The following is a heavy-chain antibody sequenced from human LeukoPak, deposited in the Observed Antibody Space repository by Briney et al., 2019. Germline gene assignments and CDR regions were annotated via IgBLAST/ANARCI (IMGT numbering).Heavy chain of an antibody. CDR2: IFASGSA. CDR3: ARGVRVNGINPFYYFDL. CDR1: GASMTTYY. V-gene: IGHV4-4*07. D-gene: IGHD2-21*01. Sequence: SETLSLTCSVSGASMTTYYWSWIRQPAGKGLEFIGRIFASGSASYNIALMSRVTMTIDTSQHQFSLRLKSVTAADTALYFCARGVRVNGINPFYYFDLWGQGSLVTVSS. J-gene: IGHJ4*02.